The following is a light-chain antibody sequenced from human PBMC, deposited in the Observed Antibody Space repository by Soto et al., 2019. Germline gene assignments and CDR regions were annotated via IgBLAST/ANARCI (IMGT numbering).Light chain of an antibody. CDR2: EVS. J-gene: IGLJ2*01. CDR3: TSYISDTTHLA. Sequence: QSVLTQPASVSGSPGQSITISCTGTSSDIGYYNYVSWYQQHPGKAPKLIIYEVSYRPSGISNRFSGSKSGNTASLTISVLQAEDEADYYCTSYISDTTHLAFGGGTQLTVL. V-gene: IGLV2-14*03. CDR1: SSDIGYYNY.